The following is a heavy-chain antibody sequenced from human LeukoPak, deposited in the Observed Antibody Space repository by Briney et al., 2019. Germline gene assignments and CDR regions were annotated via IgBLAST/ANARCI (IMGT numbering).Heavy chain of an antibody. CDR2: IYPGDSDT. V-gene: IGHV5-51*01. D-gene: IGHD3-22*01. CDR1: EYSFTSYW. J-gene: IGHJ4*02. CDR3: ARHKGYYYDSSGYPRYYFDY. Sequence: GESLKISCKGSEYSFTSYWIGWVRQMPGKGLEWMGMIYPGDSDTRYSPSFQGQVTISADKSISTAYLQWSSLKASDTAMYYCARHKGYYYDSSGYPRYYFDYWGQETLVTVSS.